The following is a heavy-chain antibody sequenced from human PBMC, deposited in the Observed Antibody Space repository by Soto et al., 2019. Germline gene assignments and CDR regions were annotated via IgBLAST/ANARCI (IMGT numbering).Heavy chain of an antibody. CDR1: GGTFSSYA. CDR3: ARDSLLVIDIGGYWYFDL. V-gene: IGHV1-69*01. Sequence: QVQLVQSGAEVKKPGSSVKVSCKASGGTFSSYAISWVRQAPGQGLEWMGGIIPIFGTANYAQKFQGRVTITADESTSTAYMELSSLRSEDTAVYYCARDSLLVIDIGGYWYFDLWGRGTLVTVSS. D-gene: IGHD3-9*01. CDR2: IIPIFGTA. J-gene: IGHJ2*01.